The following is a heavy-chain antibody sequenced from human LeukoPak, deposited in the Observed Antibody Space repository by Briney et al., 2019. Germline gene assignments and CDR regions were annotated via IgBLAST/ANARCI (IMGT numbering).Heavy chain of an antibody. Sequence: SETLSLTCTVSGGSISSSSYYWGWIRQPPGKGLEWIGSIYYSGSTYYNPSLKSRVTISVDTSKNQFSLKLSSVTAADTAVYYCARRTLWAGAKAASFDYWGQGTLVTVSS. CDR1: GGSISSSSYY. V-gene: IGHV4-39*01. CDR2: IYYSGST. J-gene: IGHJ4*02. D-gene: IGHD1-26*01. CDR3: ARRTLWAGAKAASFDY.